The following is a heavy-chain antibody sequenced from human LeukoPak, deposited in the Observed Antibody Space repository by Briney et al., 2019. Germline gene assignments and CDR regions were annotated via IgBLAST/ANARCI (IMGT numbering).Heavy chain of an antibody. CDR3: ARGSGSYSAVPTND. J-gene: IGHJ4*02. CDR1: GYTFTSYD. D-gene: IGHD1-26*01. CDR2: MNPNSGNT. V-gene: IGHV1-8*01. Sequence: ASVKVSCKASGYTFTSYDINWVRQATGQGLEWMGWMNPNSGNTGYAQKFQGRVTMTRNTSTRTGYMELSSLTPADTAVYYCARGSGSYSAVPTNDSGQPTPLTASS.